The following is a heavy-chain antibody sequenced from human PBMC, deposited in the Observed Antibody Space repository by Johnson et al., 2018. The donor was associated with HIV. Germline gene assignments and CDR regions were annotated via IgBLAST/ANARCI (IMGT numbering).Heavy chain of an antibody. CDR2: IWYDGSNN. Sequence: QVLLVESGGGVVQPGRSLRLSCAASGFTFSSYGMHCVRQAPGKGLEWVAVIWYDGSNNYYADSVKGRFTISSDNSKNTLYLQMTSLSAGGTAVYYCARVPPWALGATGWLDAFDIWGQGTMVTVSS. CDR3: ARVPPWALGATGWLDAFDI. CDR1: GFTFSSYG. V-gene: IGHV3-30*19. D-gene: IGHD1-26*01. J-gene: IGHJ3*02.